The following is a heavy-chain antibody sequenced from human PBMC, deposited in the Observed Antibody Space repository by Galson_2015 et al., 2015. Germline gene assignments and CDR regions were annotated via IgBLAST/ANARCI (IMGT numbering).Heavy chain of an antibody. J-gene: IGHJ3*02. CDR3: ARDTFYIAGDAFDI. CDR2: IYYSGST. V-gene: IGHV4-59*01. Sequence: EWIGYIYYSGSTNYNPSLKSRVTISVDTSKNQFSLKLSSVTAADTAVYYCARDTFYIAGDAFDIWGQGTMVTVSS. D-gene: IGHD2/OR15-2a*01.